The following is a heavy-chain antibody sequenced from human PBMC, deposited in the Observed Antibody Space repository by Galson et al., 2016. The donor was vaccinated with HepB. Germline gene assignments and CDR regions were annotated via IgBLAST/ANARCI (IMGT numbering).Heavy chain of an antibody. CDR3: ARGMSHDYGVSADY. CDR2: INWNGGST. D-gene: IGHD4-17*01. J-gene: IGHJ4*02. V-gene: IGHV3-20*04. CDR1: GFTFDDYG. Sequence: SLRLSCAASGFTFDDYGLSWVRPAPGKGLEWVSGINWNGGSTGYADSVKGRFTISRDNAKNSLYLQMNSQRAEDTALYYCARGMSHDYGVSADYWGQGTLVTVSS.